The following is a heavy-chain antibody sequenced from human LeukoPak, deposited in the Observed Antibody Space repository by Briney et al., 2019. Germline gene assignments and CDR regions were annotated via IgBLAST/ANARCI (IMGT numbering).Heavy chain of an antibody. J-gene: IGHJ3*02. CDR2: LTTSGSTK. CDR1: GFTFSNYE. V-gene: IGHV3-48*03. D-gene: IGHD3-22*01. Sequence: PGGSLRLSCATSGFTFSNYEMNWVRQAPGKGLEWISYLTTSGSTKYYADSVKGRFTISRDNGKNSLFLQMNSLRAEDTAVYYCARDRDPGYYDTNGYRRVNAFDIWGQGTMVTVSS. CDR3: ARDRDPGYYDTNGYRRVNAFDI.